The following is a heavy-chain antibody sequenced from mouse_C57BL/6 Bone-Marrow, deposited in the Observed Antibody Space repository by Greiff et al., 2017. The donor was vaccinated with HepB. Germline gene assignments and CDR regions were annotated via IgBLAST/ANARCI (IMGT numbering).Heavy chain of an antibody. CDR1: GFTFSDFY. Sequence: EVQGVESGGGLVQSGRSLRLSCATSGFTFSDFYMEWVRQAPGKGLEWIAASRNKANDYTTENSASVKGRFIVSKDTSQSILYLQMNALRAEDTAIDYGARDNDGSLDYWGQGTTLTVSA. D-gene: IGHD2-3*01. V-gene: IGHV7-1*01. CDR2: SRNKANDYTT. CDR3: ARDNDGSLDY. J-gene: IGHJ2*01.